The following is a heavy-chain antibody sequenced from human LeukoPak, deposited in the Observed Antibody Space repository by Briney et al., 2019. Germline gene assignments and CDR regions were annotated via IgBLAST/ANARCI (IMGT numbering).Heavy chain of an antibody. CDR1: GYTFTGYY. V-gene: IGHV1-2*02. CDR2: INPNSGGT. Sequence: ASVKVSCKASGYTFTGYYMHWVRQAPGQGLEWMGWINPNSGGTNYAQKFQGRVTMTRDTSISTAYMELSRLRSDGTAVYYCARSSSGWYYSNWFVPWGQGTLVTVSS. D-gene: IGHD6-19*01. J-gene: IGHJ5*02. CDR3: ARSSSGWYYSNWFVP.